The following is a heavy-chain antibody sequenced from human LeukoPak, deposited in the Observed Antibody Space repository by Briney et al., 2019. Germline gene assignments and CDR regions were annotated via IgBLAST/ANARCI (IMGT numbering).Heavy chain of an antibody. V-gene: IGHV4-34*01. D-gene: IGHD6-6*01. CDR1: GGSFSNYY. J-gene: IGHJ4*02. Sequence: SETLSLTCAVNGGSFSNYYWSWIRQPPGKGLEWIGEINHSGSTNYNPSLKSRVNISVDTSKNQFSLKMSSVTAADTAVYYCARDLGSSPGFDYWGQGTLVTVSS. CDR3: ARDLGSSPGFDY. CDR2: INHSGST.